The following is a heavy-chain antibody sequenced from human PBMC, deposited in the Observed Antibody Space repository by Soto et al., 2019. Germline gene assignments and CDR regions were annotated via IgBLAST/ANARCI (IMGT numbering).Heavy chain of an antibody. CDR3: XGDGVPTSTFRYYVFLV. J-gene: IGHJ4*02. V-gene: IGHV3-30*04. Sequence: GGSLRLSCAASEVTFSCYSMHWVRQAPGKRPEWVAFISHDGRQTFYSDSVKGRFTISRDNSRNMVFLHMSSVTVEDTAIYYCXGDGVPTSTFRYYVFLVWGQGTLVTVSS. D-gene: IGHD3-16*01. CDR1: EVTFSCYS. CDR2: ISHDGRQT.